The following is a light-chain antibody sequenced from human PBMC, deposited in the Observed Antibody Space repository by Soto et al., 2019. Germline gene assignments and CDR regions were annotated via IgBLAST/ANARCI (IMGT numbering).Light chain of an antibody. CDR1: QSISSY. CDR2: AAS. CDR3: QQSYSTPLT. Sequence: DIQMTQSASTVSASVGDRVTITCRASQSISSYLNWYQQKPGKAPKLLIYAASSLQSGVPSRFSGSGSGTDFTLTISSLQPEDFATYYCQQSYSTPLTFGGGTKVDIK. V-gene: IGKV1-39*01. J-gene: IGKJ4*01.